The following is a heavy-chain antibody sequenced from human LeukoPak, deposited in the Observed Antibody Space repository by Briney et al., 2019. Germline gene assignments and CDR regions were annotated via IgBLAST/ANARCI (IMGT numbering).Heavy chain of an antibody. CDR2: ISYDGSNK. J-gene: IGHJ4*02. Sequence: TGGSLRLSCAASGFTFSSYGMHWVRQAPGKGLEWVAVISYDGSNKYYADSVKGRFTISRDNSRNTLYLQMNSLRAEDTAVYYCAKAYYYDSGRMGLDYWGQGTLVTVSS. CDR3: AKAYYYDSGRMGLDY. V-gene: IGHV3-30*18. D-gene: IGHD3-22*01. CDR1: GFTFSSYG.